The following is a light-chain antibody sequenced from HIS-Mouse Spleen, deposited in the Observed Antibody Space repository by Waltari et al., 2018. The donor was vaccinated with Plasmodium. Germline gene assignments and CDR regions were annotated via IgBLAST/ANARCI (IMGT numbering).Light chain of an antibody. CDR1: ALPKKY. CDR3: YSTDSSGNHRV. V-gene: IGLV3-10*01. CDR2: EDS. Sequence: SYELTQPPSMSVSPGQTARIPCPGDALPKKYPYWYQQKSGQAPVLVIYEDSKRPSGIPERFSGSSSGTMATLTISGAQVEDEADYYCYSTDSSGNHRVFGGGTKLTVL. J-gene: IGLJ3*02.